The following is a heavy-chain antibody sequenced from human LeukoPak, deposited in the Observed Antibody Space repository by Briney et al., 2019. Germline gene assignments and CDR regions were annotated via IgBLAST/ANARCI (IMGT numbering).Heavy chain of an antibody. CDR2: ISSTSTYI. CDR3: ARGGVYSTSAVDY. D-gene: IGHD6-6*01. CDR1: GFTFSAYS. Sequence: GGSLRLSCAASGFTFSAYSMNWVRQAPGMGLEWVSSISSTSTYIYYADSVKGRFTISRDNAKNTLYLQMNSLRADDTAVYYCARGGVYSTSAVDYWGQGTLVTVSS. V-gene: IGHV3-21*01. J-gene: IGHJ4*02.